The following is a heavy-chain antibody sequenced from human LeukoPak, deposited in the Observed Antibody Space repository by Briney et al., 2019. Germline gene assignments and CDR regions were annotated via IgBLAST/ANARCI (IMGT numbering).Heavy chain of an antibody. CDR1: GYTFTGYY. CDR2: INPNSGGT. D-gene: IGHD2-2*01. CDR3: AGTYCSSTSCSLGWFDP. Sequence: ASVKVSCKASGYTFTGYYMHWVRQAPGQGLEWMGWINPNSGGTDYAQKFRGRVTMTRDTSISTAYMELSRLRSDDTAVYYCAGTYCSSTSCSLGWFDPWGHGTLVTVSS. J-gene: IGHJ5*02. V-gene: IGHV1-2*02.